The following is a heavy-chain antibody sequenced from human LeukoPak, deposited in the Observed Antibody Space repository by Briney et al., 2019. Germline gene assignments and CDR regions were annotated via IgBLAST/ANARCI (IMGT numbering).Heavy chain of an antibody. D-gene: IGHD3-16*02. CDR2: IYHSGRT. J-gene: IGHJ4*02. CDR3: ARADYVWGNYRFDY. CDR1: GYSISSGYY. V-gene: IGHV4-38-2*02. Sequence: SETLSLTCTVSGYSISSGYYWGWIRQPPGKGPEWIGNIYHSGRTYYNPSLKSRVTMSVDRSKNHFSLGLTSVTAADTAVYYCARADYVWGNYRFDYWGQGTLVTVSS.